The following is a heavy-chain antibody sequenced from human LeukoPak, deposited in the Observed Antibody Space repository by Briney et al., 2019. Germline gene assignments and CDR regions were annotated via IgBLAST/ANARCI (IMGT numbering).Heavy chain of an antibody. J-gene: IGHJ5*02. CDR2: IYYSGST. D-gene: IGHD3-3*01. V-gene: IGHV4-39*01. Sequence: SETLSLTCTVSGGSISSSSYYWGWIRQPPGKGLEWIGSIYYSGSTYYNPSLKSRVTISVDTSKNQFSLKLSSVTAADTAVYYCARHYYDFWSGYLDWFGPWGQGTLVTASS. CDR1: GGSISSSSYY. CDR3: ARHYYDFWSGYLDWFGP.